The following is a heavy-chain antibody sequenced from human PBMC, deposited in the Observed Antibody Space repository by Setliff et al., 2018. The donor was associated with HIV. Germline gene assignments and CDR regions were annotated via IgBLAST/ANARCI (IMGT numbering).Heavy chain of an antibody. CDR2: TSHSGKT. V-gene: IGHV4-4*02. D-gene: IGHD3-22*01. CDR1: GGSISSSNW. CDR3: ASRVYYYDSNNFLREEGFDP. Sequence: KTSETLSLTCAVSGGSISSSNWWSWVRQPPGKGLEWIGETSHSGKTNYNPSLKSRVTISVDTSKNQFSLNLTSVTAADTAVYYCASRVYYYDSNNFLREEGFDPWGQGTLVTVSS. J-gene: IGHJ5*02.